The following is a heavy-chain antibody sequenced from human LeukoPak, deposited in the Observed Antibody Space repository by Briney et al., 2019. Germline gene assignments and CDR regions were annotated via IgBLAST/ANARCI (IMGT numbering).Heavy chain of an antibody. V-gene: IGHV7-4-1*02. CDR3: ARDKYQLPYEIDY. Sequence: ASLKVSFRASGYTFTNYGVNWVRQAPGQGLEWMGWINTNTRNPTYAQGFTGRFVFSLDTSLSTAYLQISSLKAEDTAVYYCARDKYQLPYEIDYWGQGTLVTVSS. CDR1: GYTFTNYG. CDR2: INTNTRNP. J-gene: IGHJ4*02. D-gene: IGHD2-2*01.